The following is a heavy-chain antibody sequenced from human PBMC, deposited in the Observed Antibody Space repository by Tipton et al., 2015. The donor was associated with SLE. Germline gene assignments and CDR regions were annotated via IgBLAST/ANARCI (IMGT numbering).Heavy chain of an antibody. V-gene: IGHV4-34*01. CDR1: GGSFSGYY. Sequence: TLSLTCAVYGGSFSGYYWSWIRQPPGKGLEWIGEINHSGSTNYNPSLKSRVTISVDTTKNQFSLKLSSVTAADTAVYYCARGALATIWGQGTMVTVSS. D-gene: IGHD6-13*01. CDR3: ARGALATI. CDR2: INHSGST. J-gene: IGHJ3*02.